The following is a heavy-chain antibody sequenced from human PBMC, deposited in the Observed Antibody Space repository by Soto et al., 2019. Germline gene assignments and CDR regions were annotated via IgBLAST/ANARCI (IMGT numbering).Heavy chain of an antibody. CDR2: ISYDGSNK. V-gene: IGHV3-30-3*01. D-gene: IGHD4-17*01. J-gene: IGHJ4*02. Sequence: GSLRLSCAASGFTFSSYAMHWVRQAPGKGLEWVAVISYDGSNKYYADSVKGRFTISRDNSKNTLYLQMNSLRAEDTAVYYCARDPFLYGDGNFDYWGQGTLVTVSS. CDR3: ARDPFLYGDGNFDY. CDR1: GFTFSSYA.